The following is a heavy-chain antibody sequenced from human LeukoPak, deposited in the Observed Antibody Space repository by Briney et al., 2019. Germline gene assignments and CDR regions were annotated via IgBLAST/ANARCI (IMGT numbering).Heavy chain of an antibody. V-gene: IGHV1-69*05. CDR1: GGPFSSYA. Sequence: ASVKVSCKASGGPFSSYAISWVRQAPGQGLEWMGGIVPIFGTANYAQKFQGRVTITTDESTSTAYMELSSLRSEDTAVYYCARGDSSGYYPYFDYWGQGTLVTVSS. D-gene: IGHD3-22*01. CDR3: ARGDSSGYYPYFDY. CDR2: IVPIFGTA. J-gene: IGHJ4*02.